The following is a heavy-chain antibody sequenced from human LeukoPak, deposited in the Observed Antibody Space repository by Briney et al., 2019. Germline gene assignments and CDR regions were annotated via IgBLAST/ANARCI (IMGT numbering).Heavy chain of an antibody. CDR1: GVSISSGGYY. CDR3: AREIATSGGNSRALDY. D-gene: IGHD4-23*01. CDR2: IYCSGST. V-gene: IGHV4-31*03. J-gene: IGHJ4*02. Sequence: SQTLSLTCTVSGVSISSGGYYWSWIRQHPGKGLEWIGYIYCSGSTYYNPSLKRRVIISVDTSKNQFSLKLSSVTAADTAVYYCAREIATSGGNSRALDYWGQGTLVTVSS.